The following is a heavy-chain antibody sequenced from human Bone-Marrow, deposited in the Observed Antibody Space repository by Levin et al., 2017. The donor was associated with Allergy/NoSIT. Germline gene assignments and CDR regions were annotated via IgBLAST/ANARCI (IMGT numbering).Heavy chain of an antibody. J-gene: IGHJ4*02. CDR2: IRSNRDGGTT. CDR1: GFTFTNAW. Sequence: GESLKISCAASGFTFTNAWMSWVRQAPGKGLEWVGHIRSNRDGGTTAYAAPVEGRFTISRDDSEKRVFLQMNSLKSEDTGVYYCATDISYYYGSGSFVYWGQGTLVTASS. V-gene: IGHV3-15*01. CDR3: ATDISYYYGSGSFVY. D-gene: IGHD3-10*01.